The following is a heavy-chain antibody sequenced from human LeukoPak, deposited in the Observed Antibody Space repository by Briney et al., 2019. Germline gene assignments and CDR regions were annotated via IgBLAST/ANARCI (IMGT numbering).Heavy chain of an antibody. V-gene: IGHV3-73*01. CDR2: IRSKANSYAT. CDR1: GFTFSGSA. Sequence: PGGSLRLSCAASGFTFSGSAMHWVRQASGKGLEWVGRIRSKANSYATAYAASVKGRFTISRDDSKNTAYLQMNSLRAEDTAVYYCASGRVTFDYWGQGTLVTVSS. J-gene: IGHJ4*02. D-gene: IGHD2-21*02. CDR3: ASGRVTFDY.